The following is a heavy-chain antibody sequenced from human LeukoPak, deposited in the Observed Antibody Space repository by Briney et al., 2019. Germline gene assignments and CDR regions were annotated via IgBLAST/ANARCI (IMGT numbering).Heavy chain of an antibody. D-gene: IGHD3-3*01. CDR3: AREARKGNYDFWSGYYSYYYYYYMDV. V-gene: IGHV3-11*04. Sequence: GGSLRLSCAASGFTFSDYYMSWIRQAPGKGLEWVSYISSSGSTIYYADSVKGRFTISRDNAKNSLYLQMNSLRAEDTAVYYCAREARKGNYDFWSGYYSYYYYYYMDVWGKGTTVTVSS. J-gene: IGHJ6*03. CDR1: GFTFSDYY. CDR2: ISSSGSTI.